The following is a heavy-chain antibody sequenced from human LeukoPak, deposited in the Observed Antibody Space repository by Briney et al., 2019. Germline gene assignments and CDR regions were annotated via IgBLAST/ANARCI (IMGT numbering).Heavy chain of an antibody. CDR2: IHYSGSA. Sequence: SETLSLTRTVSGGSISSGGYYWSWIRQHPGKGLEWIGYIHYSGSAYYNPSLKSRVTISVDTSKNQFSLKLSSVTAADTAVYYCARHSKGTYSITMVRGVTYFDYWGQGTLVTVSS. CDR3: ARHSKGTYSITMVRGVTYFDY. V-gene: IGHV4-39*01. CDR1: GGSISSGGYY. J-gene: IGHJ4*02. D-gene: IGHD3-10*01.